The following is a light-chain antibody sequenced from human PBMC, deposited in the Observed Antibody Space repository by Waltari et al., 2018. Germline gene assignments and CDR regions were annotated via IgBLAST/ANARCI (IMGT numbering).Light chain of an antibody. CDR1: QGIGIY. CDR3: QRSYSTPPT. CDR2: AAS. V-gene: IGKV1-39*01. Sequence: TCRAIQGIGIYLNWYQHKPGKAPKLLIYAASSWQSGVPSSFSGSGSGTDFTLTSSSRQPEDFATYYFQRSYSTPPTFGQGTKLEIK. J-gene: IGKJ2*01.